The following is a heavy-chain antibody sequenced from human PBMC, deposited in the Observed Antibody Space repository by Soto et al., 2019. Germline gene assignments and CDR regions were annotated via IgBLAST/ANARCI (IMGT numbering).Heavy chain of an antibody. D-gene: IGHD6-19*01. Sequence: GGSLRLSCAASGFTFDDYAMHWVRQAPGKGLEWVSGISWNSGSIGYADSVKGRFTISRDNAKNSLYLQMNSLRAEDTALYYCAKDMGSGWYNYYYYGMDVWGQGTTVTVSS. CDR2: ISWNSGSI. J-gene: IGHJ6*02. V-gene: IGHV3-9*01. CDR1: GFTFDDYA. CDR3: AKDMGSGWYNYYYYGMDV.